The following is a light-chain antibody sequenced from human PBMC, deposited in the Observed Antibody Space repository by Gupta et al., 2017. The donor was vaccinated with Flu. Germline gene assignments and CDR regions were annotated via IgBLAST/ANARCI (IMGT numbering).Light chain of an antibody. J-gene: IGLJ3*02. Sequence: QSALTQPASVSGSPGQSITISCTGTSSDIGAYNYVSWYQQHPTQAPRLMIYEVSNRPSGFSDRFSGSKSGNTAFLTVSGLQAEDEAEYYCSSYTGSGTVFGGGTKVAVL. CDR2: EVS. CDR1: SSDIGAYNY. V-gene: IGLV2-14*01. CDR3: SSYTGSGTV.